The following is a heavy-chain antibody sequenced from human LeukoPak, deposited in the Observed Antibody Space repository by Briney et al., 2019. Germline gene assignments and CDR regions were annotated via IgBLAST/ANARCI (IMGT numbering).Heavy chain of an antibody. CDR2: VSSSDSTI. CDR1: GFIFSSYE. CDR3: ARDNDYGDPDY. J-gene: IGHJ4*02. D-gene: IGHD4-17*01. V-gene: IGHV3-48*03. Sequence: GGSLRLSCAASGFIFSSYEMNWVRQAPGEGLECVSYVSSSDSTISYADSVRGRFTISRDNAENSLYLQMNRLRAEDTAVYYCARDNDYGDPDYWGQGTLVTVSS.